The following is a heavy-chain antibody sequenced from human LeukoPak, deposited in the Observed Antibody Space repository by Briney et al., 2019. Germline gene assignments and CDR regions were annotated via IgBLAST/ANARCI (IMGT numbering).Heavy chain of an antibody. Sequence: GASVKVSCKASGGTFSSYAISWVRQAPGQGLEWMGRIIPILGIANYAQKFQGRVTITTDESTSTAYMELSSLRSEDTAVYYCARHKDNWNSDYFDYWGQGTLVTVSS. CDR1: GGTFSSYA. CDR2: IIPILGIA. CDR3: ARHKDNWNSDYFDY. J-gene: IGHJ4*02. V-gene: IGHV1-69*04. D-gene: IGHD1-1*01.